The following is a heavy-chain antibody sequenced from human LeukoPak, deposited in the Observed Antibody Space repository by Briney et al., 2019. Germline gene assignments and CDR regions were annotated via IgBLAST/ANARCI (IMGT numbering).Heavy chain of an antibody. V-gene: IGHV3-23*01. CDR2: ISGSGGST. D-gene: IGHD5-18*01. J-gene: IGHJ6*03. Sequence: GGSLRLSCAASGLTFSSYAMSWVRQAPGKGLEWVSAISGSGGSTYYADSVKGRFTIPRDNSKNTLYLQMNSLRAEDTAVYYCARGEVGYSYGLNYHYYMDVWGKGTTVTVSS. CDR1: GLTFSSYA. CDR3: ARGEVGYSYGLNYHYYMDV.